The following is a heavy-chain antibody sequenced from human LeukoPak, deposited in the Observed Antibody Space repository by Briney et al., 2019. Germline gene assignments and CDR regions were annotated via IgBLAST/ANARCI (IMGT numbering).Heavy chain of an antibody. V-gene: IGHV3-53*01. CDR1: GFMFSNYA. Sequence: PGGSLRLSCAAAGFMFSNYAMNWVRQVPGKGLEWVSVIYSGGSTYYADSVKGRFTISKDNSKNTLYLQMNSLRAEDTAVYYCARVQLQQLADYYYYMDVWGKGTTVTISS. J-gene: IGHJ6*03. D-gene: IGHD6-13*01. CDR3: ARVQLQQLADYYYYMDV. CDR2: IYSGGST.